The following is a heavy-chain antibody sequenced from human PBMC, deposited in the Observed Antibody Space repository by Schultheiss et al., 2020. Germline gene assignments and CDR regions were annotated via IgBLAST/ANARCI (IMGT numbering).Heavy chain of an antibody. D-gene: IGHD3-3*01. CDR1: GFTFSSYA. CDR2: ISGSGGST. V-gene: IGHV3-23*01. J-gene: IGHJ6*02. Sequence: GGSLRLSCAASGFTFSSYAMSWVRQAPGKGLEWVSAISGSGGSTYYADSVKGRFTISRDNFKNTLYLQMNSLRAEDTAVYYCAKDPGFLEWLSVYYYGMDVWGQGTTVTVSS. CDR3: AKDPGFLEWLSVYYYGMDV.